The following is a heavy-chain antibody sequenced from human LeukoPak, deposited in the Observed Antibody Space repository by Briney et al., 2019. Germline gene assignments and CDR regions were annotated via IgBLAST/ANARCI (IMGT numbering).Heavy chain of an antibody. CDR3: ATGVPRLYDY. CDR2: FDPEDGET. J-gene: IGHJ4*02. CDR1: GYTLTELS. Sequence: GASVTVSCKVSGYTLTELSMHWERQAPGKGLEWMGGFDPEDGETIYAQKFQGRVTMTEDTSTDTAYLELSSLRSEDTALYYCATGVPRLYDYWGQGTLVTVSS. D-gene: IGHD3-16*01. V-gene: IGHV1-24*01.